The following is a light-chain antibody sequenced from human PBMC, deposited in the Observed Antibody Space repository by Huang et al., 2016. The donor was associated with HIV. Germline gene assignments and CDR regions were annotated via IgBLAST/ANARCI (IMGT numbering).Light chain of an antibody. CDR2: DSS. CDR3: QKYDMAPYT. V-gene: IGKV1-27*01. CDR1: QGISYY. J-gene: IGKJ2*01. Sequence: DIQMTQSPSSLSASVGDRVTITCRASQGISYYLAWYQQKPGRIPKLLISDSSTLQPGVPSRFSGGGSGTEFALTISGLQPEDVVTYFCQKYDMAPYTFGQGTKLDLK.